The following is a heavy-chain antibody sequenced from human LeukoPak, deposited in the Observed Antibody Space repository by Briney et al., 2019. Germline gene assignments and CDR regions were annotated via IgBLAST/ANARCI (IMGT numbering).Heavy chain of an antibody. J-gene: IGHJ4*02. D-gene: IGHD3-9*01. V-gene: IGHV1-8*01. CDR2: MNPNSGNT. Sequence: GASVKVSCKASGYTFTSYDINWVRRATGQGLEWMGWMNPNSGNTGYAQKFQGRVTMTRNTSISTAYMELSSLRSEDTAVYYCARGGYDILTGYPYFDYWGQGTLVTVSS. CDR1: GYTFTSYD. CDR3: ARGGYDILTGYPYFDY.